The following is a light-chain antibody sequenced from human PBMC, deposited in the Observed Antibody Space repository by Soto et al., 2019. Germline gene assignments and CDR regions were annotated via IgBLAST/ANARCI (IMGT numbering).Light chain of an antibody. CDR2: LNSDGSH. CDR1: SGHSSYA. Sequence: LTQSPSASASLGASVKLTCTLSSGHSSYAIAWHQQQPEKGPRYLMKLNSDGSHSKGDGIPDRFSGSSSGAERYLTISSLQSEDEADYYCQTWGTGVVFGGGTKLTVL. J-gene: IGLJ2*01. CDR3: QTWGTGVV. V-gene: IGLV4-69*01.